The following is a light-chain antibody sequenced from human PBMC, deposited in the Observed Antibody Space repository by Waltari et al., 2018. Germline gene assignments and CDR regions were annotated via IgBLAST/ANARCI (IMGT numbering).Light chain of an antibody. CDR3: SSYTSSNTVI. CDR1: SSDLGGYNY. V-gene: IGLV2-14*03. Sequence: QSALTQPASVSGPPGQSITISCTGTSSDLGGYNYLSWYQQHPGKAPKLMIYDVTVRPSGVSNRFSGSKSGNTASLTISGLQAEDETDYYCSSYTSSNTVIFGGGTKLTVL. J-gene: IGLJ2*01. CDR2: DVT.